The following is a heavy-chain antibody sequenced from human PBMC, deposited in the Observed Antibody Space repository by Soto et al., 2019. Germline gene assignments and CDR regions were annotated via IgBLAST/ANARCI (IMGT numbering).Heavy chain of an antibody. J-gene: IGHJ6*03. CDR1: SGSISSSNW. CDR2: IYHSGST. Sequence: SETLSLTCAVSSGSISSSNWWSWVRQPPGKGLEWIGEIYHSGSTNYNPSLKSRVTISVDKSKNQFSLKLSSVTAADAAVYYCAKDSLMTSYYMDVWGKGTTVTVSS. D-gene: IGHD2-8*01. V-gene: IGHV4-4*02. CDR3: AKDSLMTSYYMDV.